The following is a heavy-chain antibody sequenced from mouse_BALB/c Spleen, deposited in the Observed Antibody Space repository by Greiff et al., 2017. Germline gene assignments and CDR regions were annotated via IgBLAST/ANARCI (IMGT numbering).Heavy chain of an antibody. CDR2: INPSNGGT. Sequence: QVQLQQSGAELVKPGASVKLSCKASGYTFTSYYMYWVKQRPGQGLEWIGEINPSNGGTNFNEKFKSKATPTVDKSSSTAYMQLSSLTSEDSAVYYCTIPPMGTTVVAYWYFDVWGAGTTVTVSS. CDR3: TIPPMGTTVVAYWYFDV. V-gene: IGHV1S81*02. D-gene: IGHD1-1*01. CDR1: GYTFTSYY. J-gene: IGHJ1*01.